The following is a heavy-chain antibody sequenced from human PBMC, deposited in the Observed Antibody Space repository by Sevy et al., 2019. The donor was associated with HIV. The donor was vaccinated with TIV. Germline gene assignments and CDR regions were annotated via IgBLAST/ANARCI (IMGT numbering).Heavy chain of an antibody. CDR3: ARFAPLDYYDSSGSDY. D-gene: IGHD3-22*01. CDR1: GYTFTSYY. Sequence: ASVKVSCKASGYTFTSYYMHWVRQAPGQGLEWMGIINPSGGSTSYAQKFQGRVTMTRDTSTSTVYMELSSLRSEDTAVYYCARFAPLDYYDSSGSDYWGQGTLVTVSS. V-gene: IGHV1-46*01. J-gene: IGHJ4*02. CDR2: INPSGGST.